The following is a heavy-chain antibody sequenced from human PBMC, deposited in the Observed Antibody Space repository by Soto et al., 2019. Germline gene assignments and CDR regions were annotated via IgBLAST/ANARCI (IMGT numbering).Heavy chain of an antibody. CDR2: VFYTGRA. D-gene: IGHD3-10*01. J-gene: IGHJ4*02. Sequence: PSETLSLTCTVSGGSLGSYYWSWIRQPPGKGLEWIGYVFYTGRANYNASLKSRVSISLDTSKNQFSLKLSSVTAADTAVYYCAREDRRITMVRGFGYWGQGTLVTVSS. CDR3: AREDRRITMVRGFGY. V-gene: IGHV4-59*12. CDR1: GGSLGSYY.